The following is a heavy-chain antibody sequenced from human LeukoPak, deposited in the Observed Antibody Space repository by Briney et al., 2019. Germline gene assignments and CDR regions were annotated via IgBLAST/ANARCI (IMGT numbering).Heavy chain of an antibody. CDR1: GFTFSSYA. CDR2: ISGSGGST. CDR3: AKERGYDISPDWFDP. V-gene: IGHV3-23*01. D-gene: IGHD3-9*01. J-gene: IGHJ5*02. Sequence: PSGGSLRLSCAASGFTFSSYAMSWVRQAPGKGLEWVSAISGSGGSTYYADPVKGRFTISRDNSKNTLYLQMNSLRAEDTAVYYCAKERGYDISPDWFDPWGQGTLVTVSS.